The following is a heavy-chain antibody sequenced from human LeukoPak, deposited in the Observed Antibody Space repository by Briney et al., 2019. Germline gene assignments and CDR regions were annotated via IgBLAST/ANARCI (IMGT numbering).Heavy chain of an antibody. CDR3: AIIGDHSNAFDI. V-gene: IGHV3-7*01. D-gene: IGHD7-27*01. J-gene: IGHJ3*02. Sequence: GGSLRLSCAGSGFIFSSNWMSWVRQAPGKGLEWVGNIKQDGSEKYYVGSVKGRFTISRDNAKNSVFLQMNSLRAEDSAVYYCAIIGDHSNAFDIWGQGTMVTVSS. CDR2: IKQDGSEK. CDR1: GFIFSSNW.